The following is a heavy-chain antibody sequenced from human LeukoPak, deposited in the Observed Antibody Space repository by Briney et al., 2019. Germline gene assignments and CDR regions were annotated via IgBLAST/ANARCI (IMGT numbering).Heavy chain of an antibody. CDR3: ARVSGIAAAGGGDY. D-gene: IGHD6-13*01. Sequence: SETLSLTCAVYGGSFSGYYWSWIRQPPGKGLEWSGEINHSGSTNYNPSLKSRVTISVDTSKNQFSLKLSSVTAADTAVYYCARVSGIAAAGGGDYWGQGTLVTVSS. J-gene: IGHJ4*02. V-gene: IGHV4-34*01. CDR1: GGSFSGYY. CDR2: INHSGST.